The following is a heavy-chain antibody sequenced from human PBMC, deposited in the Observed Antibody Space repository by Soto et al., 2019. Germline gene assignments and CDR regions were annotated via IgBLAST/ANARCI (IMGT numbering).Heavy chain of an antibody. CDR3: AKATATGGGAFDI. V-gene: IGHV3-23*01. CDR1: GFTCSSYD. J-gene: IGHJ3*02. Sequence: GGSLRLACAASGFTCSSYDMSWVRQAPGKGLEWVSTILVSGSTHYPDSVKGRFTISRDNSKNTVFLQMNSLTAGDTAVYYCAKATATGGGAFDICGQGTMVTVSS. CDR2: ILVSGST. D-gene: IGHD2-8*02.